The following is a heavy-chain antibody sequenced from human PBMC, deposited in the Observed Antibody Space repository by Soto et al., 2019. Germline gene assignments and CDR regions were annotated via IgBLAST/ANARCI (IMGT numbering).Heavy chain of an antibody. D-gene: IGHD2-2*01. V-gene: IGHV1-69*12. CDR3: ARSEGYCSSTSCPGNYYYGRDV. CDR1: GGTFSSYA. J-gene: IGHJ6*02. Sequence: QVQLVQSGAEVKKPGSSVKVSCKASGGTFSSYAISWVRQAPGQGLEWMGGLIPIFGTANYAQKFQCRVTITADESTSTAYMELSSLRSEDTAVYYCARSEGYCSSTSCPGNYYYGRDVWGQGTTVTVAS. CDR2: LIPIFGTA.